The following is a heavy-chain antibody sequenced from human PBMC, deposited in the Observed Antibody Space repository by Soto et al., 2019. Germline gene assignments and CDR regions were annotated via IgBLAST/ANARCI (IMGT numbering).Heavy chain of an antibody. CDR2: ISWSGTNI. D-gene: IGHD6-13*01. V-gene: IGHV3-9*01. CDR3: AKGGSAALISAAGTGNWFDP. CDR1: GFPFWTYS. J-gene: IGHJ5*02. Sequence: EVKLLESGGGLVQPGGSMRLSCEASGFPFWTYSMSWVRQAPRKGLEWVSGISWSGTNIAYADSVKGRFTISRDNAKNTLYLQMNSLRADDTALYYCAKGGSAALISAAGTGNWFDPWGQGSLVTVSS.